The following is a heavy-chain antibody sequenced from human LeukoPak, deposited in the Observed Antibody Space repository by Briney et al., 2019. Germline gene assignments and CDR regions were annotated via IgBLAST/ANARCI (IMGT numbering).Heavy chain of an antibody. V-gene: IGHV3-33*01. CDR1: GFTFRTYG. CDR3: ASGRYCSGGSCRPDIDY. CDR2: KWYDGSNK. J-gene: IGHJ4*02. Sequence: PGGSLRLSCAASGFTFRTYGMHWVRQAPGKGLEWVAVKWYDGSNKYYADSVKGRFTISRDNSKNMLYLQMYSLRVEDTAVYYCASGRYCSGGSCRPDIDYWSQGTLVTVSS. D-gene: IGHD2-15*01.